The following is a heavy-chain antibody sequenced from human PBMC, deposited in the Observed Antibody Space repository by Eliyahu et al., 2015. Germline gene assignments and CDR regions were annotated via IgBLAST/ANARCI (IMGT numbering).Heavy chain of an antibody. J-gene: IGHJ6*02. V-gene: IGHV1-46*01. CDR1: GYTFTSYY. Sequence: QVQLVQSGAEVKKPGASVKVSCKASGYTFTSYYXXWVXRAPGXGLEWMGIINPSGGSTSYAQKFQGRVTMTRDTSTSTVYMELSSLRSEDTAVYYCARDQNNPGSGSYYFGDYYYGMDVWGQGTTVTVSS. D-gene: IGHD3-10*01. CDR3: ARDQNNPGSGSYYFGDYYYGMDV. CDR2: INPSGGST.